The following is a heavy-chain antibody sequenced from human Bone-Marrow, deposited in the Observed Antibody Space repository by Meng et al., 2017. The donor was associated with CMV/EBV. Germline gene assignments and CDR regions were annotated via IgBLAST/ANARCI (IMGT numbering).Heavy chain of an antibody. CDR2: IDTSGSN. V-gene: IGHV4-4*07. CDR3: ARDVSSVTWFDP. D-gene: IGHD4-11*01. CDR1: VGSISSYC. J-gene: IGHJ5*02. Sequence: QLQESGPGLVQPSYTLGLTYTVSVGSISSYCGSWIQKPAGKGLEWIGRIDTSGSNNYNPSLKSRVTMSVDTSKNQFSLKLSSVTAADTAVYYGARDVSSVTWFDPWGQGTLVTVSS.